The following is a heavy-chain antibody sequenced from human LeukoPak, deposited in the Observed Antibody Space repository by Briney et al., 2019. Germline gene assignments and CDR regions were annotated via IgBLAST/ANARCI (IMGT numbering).Heavy chain of an antibody. J-gene: IGHJ4*02. Sequence: SETLSLTCTVSGGSINTSPYYWGWVRQPPGKGLEWIGEINHSGSTNYNPSLKSRVTISVDTSKNQFSLKLRSVTAADTAVYYCARGRVQTTSPLIMWSQGTRVTVSS. CDR3: ARGRVQTTSPLIM. CDR2: INHSGST. D-gene: IGHD4/OR15-4a*01. CDR1: GGSINTSPYY. V-gene: IGHV4-39*07.